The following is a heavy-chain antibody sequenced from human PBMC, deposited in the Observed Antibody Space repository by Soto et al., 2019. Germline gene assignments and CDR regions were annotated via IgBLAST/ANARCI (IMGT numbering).Heavy chain of an antibody. CDR3: ARDSIAAAGGY. CDR2: ISSSSSYI. D-gene: IGHD6-13*01. J-gene: IGHJ4*02. V-gene: IGHV3-21*01. CDR1: GFTFSSYA. Sequence: PGGSLRLSCAASGFTFSSYAMHWVRQAPGKGLEWVSSISSSSSYIYYADSVKGRFTISRDNAKNSLYLQMNSLRAEDTAVYYCARDSIAAAGGYWGQGTLVTVSS.